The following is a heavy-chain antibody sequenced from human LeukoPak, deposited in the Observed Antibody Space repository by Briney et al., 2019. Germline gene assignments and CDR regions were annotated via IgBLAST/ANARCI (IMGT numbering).Heavy chain of an antibody. CDR2: IWNDGSNE. CDR3: ARDRERAADLGY. J-gene: IGHJ4*02. Sequence: PGGSLRLSWAASGXTFSSYGMHWVRQAPGKGLELVAIIWNDGSNEYYADSVKGRFTISRDNSKNTLYLQMNSLRAEDTAVYYCARDRERAADLGYWGQGTLVTVSS. D-gene: IGHD6-13*01. CDR1: GXTFSSYG. V-gene: IGHV3-33*01.